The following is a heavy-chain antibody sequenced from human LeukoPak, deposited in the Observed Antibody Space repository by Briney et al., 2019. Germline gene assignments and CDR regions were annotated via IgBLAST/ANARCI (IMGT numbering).Heavy chain of an antibody. Sequence: ASVKVSCKASGYTFTSYDINWVRQATGQGLEWMGWMNPNSGNTGYAQKFQGRVTMTRNTSISTAYMELSSLRSEDTAVYYCARGKAGRGSHRHNWWFDPRGQGTLVTVSS. CDR1: GYTFTSYD. D-gene: IGHD1-26*01. V-gene: IGHV1-8*01. CDR2: MNPNSGNT. J-gene: IGHJ5*02. CDR3: ARGKAGRGSHRHNWWFDP.